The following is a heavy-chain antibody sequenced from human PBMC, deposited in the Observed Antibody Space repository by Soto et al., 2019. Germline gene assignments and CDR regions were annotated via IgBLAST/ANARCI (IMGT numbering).Heavy chain of an antibody. Sequence: PGESLKISCKGSGYSFTSYWIGWVRQMPGKGLEWMGIIYPGDSDTRYSPSFQGQVTISADKFISTAYLQWSSLKASDTAMYYCARHSGSGSYYKSEIYYAMDVWGQGTTVTVSS. V-gene: IGHV5-51*01. J-gene: IGHJ6*02. CDR3: ARHSGSGSYYKSEIYYAMDV. CDR1: GYSFTSYW. CDR2: IYPGDSDT. D-gene: IGHD3-10*01.